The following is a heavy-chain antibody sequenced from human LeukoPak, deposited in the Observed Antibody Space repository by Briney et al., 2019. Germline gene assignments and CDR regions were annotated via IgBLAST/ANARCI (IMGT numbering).Heavy chain of an antibody. D-gene: IGHD5/OR15-5a*01. CDR2: ITRSSIYI. V-gene: IGHV3-21*01. Sequence: GGSLRLSCAVSGFTFSSYSMNWVRQAPGRGLEGVSSITRSSIYIYYGDSVKGRFTISRDNSKNTLYLQMNSLRAEDTAVYHCAKDSVKVSTIRRVPHYTDVWGKGTTVTIS. CDR3: AKDSVKVSTIRRVPHYTDV. J-gene: IGHJ6*03. CDR1: GFTFSSYS.